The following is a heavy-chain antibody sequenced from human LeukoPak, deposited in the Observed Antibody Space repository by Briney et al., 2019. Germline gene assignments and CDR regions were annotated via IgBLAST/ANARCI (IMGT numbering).Heavy chain of an antibody. CDR3: ARDRKGIQLRHAFDI. D-gene: IGHD5-18*01. CDR2: IYYSGST. CDR1: GGSISIYY. Sequence: SETLSLTCILPGGSISIYYWSWIRQPPGKGLEWIGYIYYSGSTNYNPSLKSRVTISVDTSKNQFSLKLSSVTAADTAVYYCARDRKGIQLRHAFDIWGQGTMVTVSS. J-gene: IGHJ3*02. V-gene: IGHV4-59*12.